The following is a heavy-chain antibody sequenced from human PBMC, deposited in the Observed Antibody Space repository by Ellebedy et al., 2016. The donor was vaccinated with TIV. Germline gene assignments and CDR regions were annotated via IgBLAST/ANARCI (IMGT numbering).Heavy chain of an antibody. CDR1: GFTFTNAW. CDR3: ASGVGHSDFDY. V-gene: IGHV3-15*05. J-gene: IGHJ4*02. Sequence: GGSLRLSXTASGFTFTNAWMNWVRQTPGKGLEWVSRVKSYTDGGTRDYPAPVKGRFSISRDDSKNTVYLQMNSLKTEDTAVYYCASGVGHSDFDYWGQGTLVTVSS. CDR2: VKSYTDGGTR. D-gene: IGHD1-26*01.